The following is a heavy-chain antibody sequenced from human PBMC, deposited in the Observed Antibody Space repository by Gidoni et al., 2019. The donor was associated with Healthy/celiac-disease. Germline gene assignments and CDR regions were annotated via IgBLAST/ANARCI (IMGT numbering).Heavy chain of an antibody. CDR3: ARDPGRDIVVVPAATNWFDP. J-gene: IGHJ5*02. D-gene: IGHD2-2*01. CDR1: GFTFSSYW. Sequence: EVQLVESGGGLVQPGGSLRLSCAASGFTFSSYWMHWVRQAPGKGLVWVSRINSDGSSTSYADSVKGRFTISRDNAKNTLYLQMNSLRAEDTAVYYCARDPGRDIVVVPAATNWFDPWGQGTLVTVSS. V-gene: IGHV3-74*01. CDR2: INSDGSST.